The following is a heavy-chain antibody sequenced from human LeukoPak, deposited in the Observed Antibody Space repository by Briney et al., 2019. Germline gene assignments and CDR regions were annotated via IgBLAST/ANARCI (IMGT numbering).Heavy chain of an antibody. V-gene: IGHV1-24*01. J-gene: IGHJ4*02. CDR3: ATCRDGYNCDLVY. Sequence: ASVKVSCKVSGYTLTELSMHWVRPAPGKGLEWMGGFDPEGGKTIFTEEFQGRVTMTKDTSTDTAYMELSSLRSEDTAIYYCATCRDGYNCDLVYWGQGTLVTVSS. CDR2: FDPEGGKT. D-gene: IGHD5-24*01. CDR1: GYTLTELS.